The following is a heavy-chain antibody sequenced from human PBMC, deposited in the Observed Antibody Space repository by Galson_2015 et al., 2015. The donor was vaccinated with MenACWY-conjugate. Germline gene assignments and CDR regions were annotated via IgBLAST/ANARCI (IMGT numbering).Heavy chain of an antibody. CDR2: ISSNGGTT. CDR1: GFPFSSYA. CDR3: VKTKLVLFHY. Sequence: LRLSCAASGFPFSSYATHWVRQAPGKGLAYVSAISSNGGTTYYTDSVKGRFTISRDNRKNTLYLQMSSLRAEDTSVYYCVKTKLVLFHYWGQGSLVTVSS. V-gene: IGHV3-64D*06. J-gene: IGHJ4*02. D-gene: IGHD6-6*01.